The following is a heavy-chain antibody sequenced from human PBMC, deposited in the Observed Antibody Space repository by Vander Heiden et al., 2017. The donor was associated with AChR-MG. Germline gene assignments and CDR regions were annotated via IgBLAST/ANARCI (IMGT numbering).Heavy chain of an antibody. CDR2: ISGSGSNI. CDR1: GFTFSDHS. J-gene: IGHJ4*02. D-gene: IGHD4-17*01. V-gene: IGHV3-11*01. CDR3: ARHGWNDYGGVGDF. Sequence: QVQLVESGGGLVKPGGSLRLSCAASGFTFSDHSLSWIGQPPGKGLEWVSYISGSGSNIYYADSVKGRFTTSRDSAKTSLYLQMDSLRAEDTAVYYCARHGWNDYGGVGDFWGQGTLVTVSS.